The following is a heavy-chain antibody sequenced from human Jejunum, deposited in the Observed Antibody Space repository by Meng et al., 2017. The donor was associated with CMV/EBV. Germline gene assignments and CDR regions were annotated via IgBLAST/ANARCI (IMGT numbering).Heavy chain of an antibody. D-gene: IGHD2-2*01. Sequence: QVQPQGAGPGLVKPSETLSLTCTVSGDSTSSGRHFWGWIRQAPGKGLEWIATIHYTETTHYNPSLKSRITISVDTSKNQISLKVNSVTAADTAMYYCAADISTAWFYYWGQGTLVTVSS. J-gene: IGHJ4*02. V-gene: IGHV4-39*07. CDR2: IHYTETT. CDR1: GDSTSSGRHF. CDR3: AADISTAWFYY.